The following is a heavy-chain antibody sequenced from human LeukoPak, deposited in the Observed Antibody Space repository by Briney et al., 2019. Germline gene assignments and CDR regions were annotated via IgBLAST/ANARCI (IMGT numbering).Heavy chain of an antibody. Sequence: GGSLRLSCAASGFTFSSYGMHWVRQAPGKGLEWVAFIRYDGSNKYYADSVKGRFTISRDNSKNTLYLQMNSLRAEDTAVYYCAKQARIAAAVYDYWGQGTLVTVSS. D-gene: IGHD6-13*01. CDR3: AKQARIAAAVYDY. CDR2: IRYDGSNK. V-gene: IGHV3-30*02. CDR1: GFTFSSYG. J-gene: IGHJ4*02.